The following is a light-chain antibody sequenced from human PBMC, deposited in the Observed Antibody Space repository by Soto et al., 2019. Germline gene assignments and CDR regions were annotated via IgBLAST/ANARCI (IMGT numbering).Light chain of an antibody. V-gene: IGLV2-14*01. CDR1: SSDVGYYNY. J-gene: IGLJ1*01. CDR3: SSYTSSSTYV. CDR2: DVS. Sequence: QSVLTQPASVSGSPGQSITISCTGTSSDVGYYNYVSWYQQHPGKAPKLMIYDVSNRPSGVSNRFSGSKSGITASLTISGLQAEDEADYYCSSYTSSSTYVFGTGTKLTVL.